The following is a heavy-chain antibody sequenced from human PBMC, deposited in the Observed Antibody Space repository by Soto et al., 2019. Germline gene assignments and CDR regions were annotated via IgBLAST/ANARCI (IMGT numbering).Heavy chain of an antibody. V-gene: IGHV4-38-2*01. CDR1: GYSITSGLY. Sequence: SETLSLTCGASGYSITSGLYWGWVRRSPGKGLEWIGTISYSAKTFYNPSLASRFSMAGDSSKNQFSLRLTSVNAADTALYYCPRAAGAAWVRFDSLGRGILVAASS. CDR3: PRAAGAAWVRFDS. J-gene: IGHJ4*02. D-gene: IGHD6-25*01. CDR2: ISYSAKT.